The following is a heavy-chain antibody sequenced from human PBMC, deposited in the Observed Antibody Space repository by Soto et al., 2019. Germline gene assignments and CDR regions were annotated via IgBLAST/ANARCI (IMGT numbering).Heavy chain of an antibody. CDR1: GFTFSSYA. CDR2: ISNSGGRT. Sequence: EVQLLESGGGLVQPGGSLRLSCAASGFTFSSYAMSWVRQAPGKGLEWVSTISNSGGRTYYADSVKGRFAISRDNSKNTLSLQMTCLRPEDTAVYYCASSSTVLLPTAMTGWFDPWGQGSLVTVSS. J-gene: IGHJ5*02. V-gene: IGHV3-23*01. CDR3: ASSSTVLLPTAMTGWFDP. D-gene: IGHD2-2*01.